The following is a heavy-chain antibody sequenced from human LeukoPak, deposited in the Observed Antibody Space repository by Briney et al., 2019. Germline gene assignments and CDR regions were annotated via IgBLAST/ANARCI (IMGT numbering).Heavy chain of an antibody. Sequence: GESLKISCKGSGYRFSTYWIGWVRQMPGKGLEWMGIIYPGDSETRYSPSFQGQVTISADKSIDTVYLQWSTLKASDTAIYYCASPAGITSNDPFDIWGQGTMVTVSS. J-gene: IGHJ3*02. CDR1: GYRFSTYW. CDR3: ASPAGITSNDPFDI. CDR2: IYPGDSET. V-gene: IGHV5-51*01. D-gene: IGHD1-14*01.